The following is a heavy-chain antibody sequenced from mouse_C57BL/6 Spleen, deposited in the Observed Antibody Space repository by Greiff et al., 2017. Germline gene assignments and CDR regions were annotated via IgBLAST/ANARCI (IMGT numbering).Heavy chain of an antibody. CDR1: GYSFTGYY. D-gene: IGHD1-1*01. V-gene: IGHV1-42*01. J-gene: IGHJ4*01. CDR3: ARYGYYGSSYSWAMDY. Sequence: EVQRVESGPELVKPGASVKISCKASGYSFTGYYMNWVKQSPEKSLEWIGEINPSTGGTTSNQKFKAKATLTVDKSSSTAYMQLKSLTSEDSAVYYWARYGYYGSSYSWAMDYWGQGTSVTVSS. CDR2: INPSTGGT.